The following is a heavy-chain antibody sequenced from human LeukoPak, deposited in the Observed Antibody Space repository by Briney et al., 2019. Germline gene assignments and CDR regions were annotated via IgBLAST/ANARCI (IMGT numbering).Heavy chain of an antibody. V-gene: IGHV1-18*01. Sequence: ASVKVSCKASGYTFTSYGTSWVRQAPGQGLEWMGWISAYNGNTNYAQKLQGRVTMTTDTSTSTAYMELRSLRSDDTAVYYCARDRAFGVVITIDYWGQGTLVTVSS. CDR3: ARDRAFGVVITIDY. J-gene: IGHJ4*02. CDR1: GYTFTSYG. D-gene: IGHD3-3*01. CDR2: ISAYNGNT.